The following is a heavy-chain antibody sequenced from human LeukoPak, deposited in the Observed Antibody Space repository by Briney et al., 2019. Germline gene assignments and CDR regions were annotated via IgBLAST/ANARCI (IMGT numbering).Heavy chain of an antibody. CDR3: ARVSPHVEMATIYFDY. V-gene: IGHV4-59*11. J-gene: IGHJ4*02. CDR1: GGSISIHY. Sequence: SETLSLTCTVSGGSISIHYWSWIRQPAGKGLEWIGYIYYSGSTNYNPSLKSRVTISVDTSKNQFSLKLSSVTAADTAVYYCARVSPHVEMATIYFDYWGQGTLVTVSS. CDR2: IYYSGST. D-gene: IGHD5-24*01.